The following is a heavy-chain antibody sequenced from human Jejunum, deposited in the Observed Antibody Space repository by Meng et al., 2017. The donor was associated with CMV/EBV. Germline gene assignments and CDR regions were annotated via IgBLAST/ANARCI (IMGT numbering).Heavy chain of an antibody. J-gene: IGHJ4*02. CDR1: GFTVSRYA. CDR2: TSASGGGT. V-gene: IGHV3-23*01. Sequence: SGFTVSRYAMTWVRQTPGKGLEWVSATSASGGGTYYADSVKGRFTSSRDNSKNTIYLQMNSLRVEDTAVYYCTKDGSTSWNSESDYWGQGTLVTVSS. D-gene: IGHD2-2*01. CDR3: TKDGSTSWNSESDY.